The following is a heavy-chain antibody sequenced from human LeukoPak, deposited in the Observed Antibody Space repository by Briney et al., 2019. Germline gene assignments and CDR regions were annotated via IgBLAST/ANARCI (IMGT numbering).Heavy chain of an antibody. CDR1: GYTFTGYF. J-gene: IGHJ4*02. V-gene: IGHV1-2*07. Sequence: ASVKVSCKASGYTFTGYFIHWVRQAPGQGLECMGWIDPNSGGTNYAHKFQGRVTMTRDTSISTAYMELSRLRSDDTAVYYCARDERYDSSGYPFDYWGQGTLVTVSS. CDR3: ARDERYDSSGYPFDY. CDR2: IDPNSGGT. D-gene: IGHD3-22*01.